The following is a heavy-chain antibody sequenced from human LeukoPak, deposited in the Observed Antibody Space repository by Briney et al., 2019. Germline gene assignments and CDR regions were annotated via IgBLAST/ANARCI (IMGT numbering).Heavy chain of an antibody. Sequence: PGGSLRLSCAASGFTFSSYAMSWVRQAPGKGLEWVSAISGSGGSTYYADSVKGRFTISRDNSKNTLYLQMHSLRAEDTAVYYCAKGGGDYSKGIDYWGQGTLVTVSS. CDR2: ISGSGGST. CDR1: GFTFSSYA. J-gene: IGHJ4*02. V-gene: IGHV3-23*01. CDR3: AKGGGDYSKGIDY. D-gene: IGHD4-11*01.